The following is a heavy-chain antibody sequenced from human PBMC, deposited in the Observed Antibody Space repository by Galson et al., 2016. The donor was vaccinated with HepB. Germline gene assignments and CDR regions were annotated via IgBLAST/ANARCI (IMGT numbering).Heavy chain of an antibody. CDR1: GYRFTNYW. Sequence: QSGAEVKKPGESLKISCKGSGYRFTNYWIAWVRQMPGKGLEWMGIIYPGDSQTIYSPSFQGQVTISVDKSISTAYLQWSSLNASDTAMYYCARRTYGAPFDIWGQGTMVTVSS. CDR2: IYPGDSQT. D-gene: IGHD4/OR15-4a*01. J-gene: IGHJ3*02. V-gene: IGHV5-51*01. CDR3: ARRTYGAPFDI.